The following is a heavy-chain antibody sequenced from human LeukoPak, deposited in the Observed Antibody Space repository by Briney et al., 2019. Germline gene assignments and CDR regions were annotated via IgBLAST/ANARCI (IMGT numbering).Heavy chain of an antibody. CDR1: GVTLSGHW. CDR3: TRSGYSNGYDF. CDR2: ITPDGGST. Sequence: GGSLRLSCVASGVTLSGHWMHWVRQVPGKGGGAVSRITPDGGSTAYADSVKGRFTISSDNDKNTLYLEMNSLTAEDTALYYCTRSGYSNGYDFWGQGTLVTVSS. J-gene: IGHJ4*02. D-gene: IGHD6-19*01. V-gene: IGHV3-74*03.